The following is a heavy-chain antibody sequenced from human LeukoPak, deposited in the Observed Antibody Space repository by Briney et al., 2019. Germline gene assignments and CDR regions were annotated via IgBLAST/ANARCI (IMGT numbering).Heavy chain of an antibody. J-gene: IGHJ6*04. Sequence: SGGSLRLSCVASGFTFSNYGMNWVRQAPGKGLEWVSVISGSGGTTYYADSVKGRFTISRDNSKNALFLQMNSLRAEDTAMYYCAKGYSSGWYYSGMDVWGKGTTVTVSS. CDR2: ISGSGGTT. CDR3: AKGYSSGWYYSGMDV. V-gene: IGHV3-23*01. CDR1: GFTFSNYG. D-gene: IGHD6-19*01.